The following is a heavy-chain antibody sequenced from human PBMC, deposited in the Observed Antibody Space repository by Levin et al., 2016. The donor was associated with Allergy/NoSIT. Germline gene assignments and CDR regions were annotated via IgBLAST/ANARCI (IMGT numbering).Heavy chain of an antibody. Sequence: WVRQAPGQGLEWMGWINPNSGGTNYAQKFQGWVTMTKDTSISTAYMELSSLRSEDTAVYYCARVGSSWTFDYWGQGTLVTVSS. V-gene: IGHV1-2*04. D-gene: IGHD6-13*01. J-gene: IGHJ4*02. CDR2: INPNSGGT. CDR3: ARVGSSWTFDY.